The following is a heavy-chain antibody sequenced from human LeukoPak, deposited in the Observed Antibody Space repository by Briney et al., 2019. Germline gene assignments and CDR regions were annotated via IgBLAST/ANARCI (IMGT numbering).Heavy chain of an antibody. J-gene: IGHJ4*02. CDR1: GGSFSGYY. D-gene: IGHD3-9*01. CDR3: ARRRLLRYFDWLLWALDY. V-gene: IGHV4-34*01. Sequence: PSETLSLTCAVYGGSFSGYYWSWIRQPPGKGLEWIGEINHSGNTNYNPSPKSRVTISVDTSKNQFSLKLSSVTAADTAVYYCARRRLLRYFDWLLWALDYWGQGTLVTVSS. CDR2: INHSGNT.